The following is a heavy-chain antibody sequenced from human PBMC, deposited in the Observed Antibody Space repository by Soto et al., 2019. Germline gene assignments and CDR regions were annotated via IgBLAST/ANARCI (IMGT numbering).Heavy chain of an antibody. Sequence: EVQLVQSGGGLVEPGGSLRLSCAASGFTFSKTWMNWVRQAPGKGLECIGRVKSESDGGTTDYAAPVKGRFIVSRDNLKNMMFLQMNSLKTEDTAVYYCATDNPVCFGDLSWTSYGMDVWGQGTTVTVSS. CDR3: ATDNPVCFGDLSWTSYGMDV. D-gene: IGHD3-10*01. CDR1: GFTFSKTW. J-gene: IGHJ6*02. CDR2: VKSESDGGTT. V-gene: IGHV3-15*07.